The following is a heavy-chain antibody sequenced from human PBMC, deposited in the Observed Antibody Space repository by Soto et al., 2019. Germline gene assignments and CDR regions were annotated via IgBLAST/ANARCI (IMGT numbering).Heavy chain of an antibody. D-gene: IGHD3-22*01. J-gene: IGHJ5*02. CDR3: ARASDSSRSWFDP. CDR1: GGSISGYY. V-gene: IGHV4-59*01. Sequence: QVQLQESGPGLVKPSETLSLTCTVSGGSISGYYWSWIRQPPGKGLEWIGCIYYSGSTNYNPSLMSRVTISVDTSKKHFSLKLSSVTAADTAVYYCARASDSSRSWFDPWGQGTLVTVSS. CDR2: IYYSGST.